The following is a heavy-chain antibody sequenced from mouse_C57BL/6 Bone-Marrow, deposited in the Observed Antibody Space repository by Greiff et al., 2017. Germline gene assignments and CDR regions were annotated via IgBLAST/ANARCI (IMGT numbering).Heavy chain of an antibody. V-gene: IGHV14-4*01. J-gene: IGHJ2*01. CDR3: TTDTTALFDY. Sequence: VQLQQSGAELVRPGASVKLSCTASGFNIKDDYMHWVKQRPEQGLEWIGWIDPENGDTEYASKFQGKATITADTSTNTAYLHLSSLTSEDTAVYYCTTDTTALFDYWGQGTTLTVSS. CDR1: GFNIKDDY. D-gene: IGHD1-2*01. CDR2: IDPENGDT.